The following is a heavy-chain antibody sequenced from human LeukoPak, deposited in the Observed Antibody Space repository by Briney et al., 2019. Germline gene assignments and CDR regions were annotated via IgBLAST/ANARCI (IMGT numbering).Heavy chain of an antibody. CDR2: IYYSGST. CDR1: GGSISSGGYS. Sequence: NPSETLSLTCAVSGGSISSGGYSWSWIRQPPGKGLEWIGYIYYSGSTYYNPSLKSRVTISVDTSKNQFSLKLSSVTAADTAVYYCARDLMTTHMDVWGKGTTVTVSS. CDR3: ARDLMTTHMDV. J-gene: IGHJ6*03. D-gene: IGHD4-11*01. V-gene: IGHV4-30-4*07.